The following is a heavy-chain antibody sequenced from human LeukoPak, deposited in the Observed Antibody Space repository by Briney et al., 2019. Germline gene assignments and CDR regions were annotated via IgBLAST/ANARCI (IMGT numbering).Heavy chain of an antibody. CDR1: GFTFSSYD. J-gene: IGHJ4*02. CDR2: IGTAGDT. Sequence: GGSLRLSCAACGFTFSSYDMHWVRRATGKGLEWVSAIGTAGDTYYPGSVKGQFTISRENAKNSLYLQMNSLRAGDTAVYYCARDDDSSSWYLADYWGQGTLVTVSS. D-gene: IGHD6-13*01. V-gene: IGHV3-13*03. CDR3: ARDDDSSSWYLADY.